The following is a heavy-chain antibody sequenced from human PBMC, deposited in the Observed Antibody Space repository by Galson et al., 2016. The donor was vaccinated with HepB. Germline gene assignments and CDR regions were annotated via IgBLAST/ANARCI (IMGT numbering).Heavy chain of an antibody. J-gene: IGHJ4*02. D-gene: IGHD5-24*01. Sequence: FLRLSCAASGYIFRTYPMHWVRQAPGKGLEWVAVISSDGSNEWYADSVKGRFTISRDNSQNTLSLQMSSLRPEDTAAYYCAREAERWNYLDYWGQGALVTVSS. CDR2: ISSDGSNE. CDR3: AREAERWNYLDY. V-gene: IGHV3-30*04. CDR1: GYIFRTYP.